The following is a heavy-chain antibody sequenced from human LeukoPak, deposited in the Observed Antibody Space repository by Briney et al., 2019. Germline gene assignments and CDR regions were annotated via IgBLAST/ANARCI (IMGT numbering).Heavy chain of an antibody. CDR3: AKAVVPAAIGSYYFDY. J-gene: IGHJ4*02. Sequence: GGSLRLSCAASGFTFSSYSMNWVRQAPGKGLEWVSSISSSSSYIYYADSVKGRFTISRDNAKNSLYLQMNSLRAEDTAVYYCAKAVVPAAIGSYYFDYWGQGTLVTVSS. D-gene: IGHD2-2*01. CDR1: GFTFSSYS. V-gene: IGHV3-21*01. CDR2: ISSSSSYI.